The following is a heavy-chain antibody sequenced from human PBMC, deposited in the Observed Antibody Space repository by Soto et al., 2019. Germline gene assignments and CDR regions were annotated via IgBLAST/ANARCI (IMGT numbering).Heavy chain of an antibody. J-gene: IGHJ4*02. Sequence: SETLSLTCAVYGGSFSGYYWSWIRQPPGKGLEWIGEINHSGSTNYNPSLKSRVTISVDTSKNQFSLKLSSVTAADTAVYYCARGNSVRADYYDSSGYWGQSRFDYWGQGTLVTVSS. D-gene: IGHD3-22*01. V-gene: IGHV4-34*01. CDR1: GGSFSGYY. CDR3: ARGNSVRADYYDSSGYWGQSRFDY. CDR2: INHSGST.